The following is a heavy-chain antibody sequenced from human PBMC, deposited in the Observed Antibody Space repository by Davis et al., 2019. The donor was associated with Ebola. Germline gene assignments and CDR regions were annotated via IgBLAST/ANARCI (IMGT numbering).Heavy chain of an antibody. CDR2: ISHSGNT. CDR3: ARPWEA. J-gene: IGHJ5*02. CDR1: GGSFSGYS. D-gene: IGHD1-26*01. Sequence: SETLSLTCALYGGSFSGYSWSWIRQPPGKGLEWIGEISHSGNTNYNPSLKSRVTISVDTSTNQFSLKVTSVTAADTAVYYCARPWEAWGQGTLVTVSS. V-gene: IGHV4-34*01.